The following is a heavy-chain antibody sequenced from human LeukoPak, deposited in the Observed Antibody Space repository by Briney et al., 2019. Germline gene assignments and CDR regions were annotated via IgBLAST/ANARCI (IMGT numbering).Heavy chain of an antibody. CDR3: ARGWLAETTVVTPYNY. D-gene: IGHD4-23*01. Sequence: ASVKVSCKASGGTFSSYAISWVRQAPGQGLEWMGGIIPIFGTANYAQKFQGRVTITADESMSTAYMEVSSLRSEDTAVYYCARGWLAETTVVTPYNYWGQGTLVTVSS. CDR1: GGTFSSYA. CDR2: IIPIFGTA. J-gene: IGHJ4*02. V-gene: IGHV1-69*13.